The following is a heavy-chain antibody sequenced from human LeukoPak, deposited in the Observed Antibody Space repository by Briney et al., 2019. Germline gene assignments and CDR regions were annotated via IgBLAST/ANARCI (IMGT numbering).Heavy chain of an antibody. D-gene: IGHD3-3*01. J-gene: IGHJ6*02. CDR2: IWYDGSNK. CDR3: ARDDYDFWSGYGLNGMDV. CDR1: GFTFSSYG. V-gene: IGHV3-33*01. Sequence: GGSLRLSCAASGFTFSSYGMHWVRQAPGKGLEWVAVIWYDGSNKYYADSVKGRFTISRDNSKNTLYLQMNSLRAEDTAVYYCARDDYDFWSGYGLNGMDVWGQGTTVTVSS.